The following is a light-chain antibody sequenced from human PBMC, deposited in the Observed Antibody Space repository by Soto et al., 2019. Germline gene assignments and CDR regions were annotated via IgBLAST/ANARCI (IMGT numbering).Light chain of an antibody. CDR1: QGIRSD. V-gene: IGKV1-6*01. J-gene: IGKJ1*01. CDR3: LQDYNYPRT. CDR2: GAS. Sequence: AVQMTQSPSSLPVSVGDRVTITCRASQGIRSDLGWYQQKPGKAPKLLIYGASSLQSGVPSRFSGSGSGTDFTLTFSSLQPEDFATYYCLQDYNYPRTFGQGTKVEIK.